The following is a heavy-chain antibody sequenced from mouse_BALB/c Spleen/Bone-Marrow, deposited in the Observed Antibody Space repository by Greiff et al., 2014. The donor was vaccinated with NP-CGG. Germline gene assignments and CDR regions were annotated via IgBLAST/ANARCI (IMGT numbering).Heavy chain of an antibody. CDR2: IYPGDGSS. J-gene: IGHJ3*01. V-gene: IGHV1S33*01. CDR1: GYTFTSYD. Sequence: VVESGALVKISCKASGYTFTSYDINWVKQRPGQGLEWIGWIYPGDGSSKYNEKFKGKATLTADKSSSTAYMQLSSLTSENSAVYFCACSGDRSGYGFAYWGQGTLVTVSA. CDR3: ACSGDRSGYGFAY. D-gene: IGHD3-2*01.